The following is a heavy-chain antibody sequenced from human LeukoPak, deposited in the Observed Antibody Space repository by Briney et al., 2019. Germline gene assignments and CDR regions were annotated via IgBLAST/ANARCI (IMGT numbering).Heavy chain of an antibody. J-gene: IGHJ3*02. CDR1: GFTSSSYG. V-gene: IGHV3-23*01. D-gene: IGHD3-22*01. Sequence: GGSLRLSCAPSGFTSSSYGMSWARSAPGKGLEWVSAISGRGASTYYADTVKGRFTISRDNSKNTLYLQMTSLRAEDTAVYYCAKGVRYSSGYDYSSGTDAFDIWGQGTMVTVSS. CDR3: AKGVRYSSGYDYSSGTDAFDI. CDR2: ISGRGAST.